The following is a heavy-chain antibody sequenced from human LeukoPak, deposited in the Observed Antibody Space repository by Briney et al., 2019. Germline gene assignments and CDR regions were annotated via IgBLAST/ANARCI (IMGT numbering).Heavy chain of an antibody. CDR1: GYTLTELS. V-gene: IGHV1-24*01. CDR2: FDPEDGET. J-gene: IGHJ4*02. Sequence: ASVKVSCKVSGYTLTELSMHWVRHAPGKGLEWMGGFDPEDGETIYAQKFQGRVTMTEDTSTDTAYMELSSLRSEDTAVYYCATDPTYYYDSSGYSLASWGQGTLVTVSS. D-gene: IGHD3-22*01. CDR3: ATDPTYYYDSSGYSLAS.